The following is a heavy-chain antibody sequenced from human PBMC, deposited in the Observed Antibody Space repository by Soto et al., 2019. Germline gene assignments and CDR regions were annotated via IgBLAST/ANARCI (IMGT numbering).Heavy chain of an antibody. J-gene: IGHJ4*02. CDR2: IYTGGST. D-gene: IGHD3-10*01. CDR1: GGSISSYY. V-gene: IGHV4-4*07. CDR3: ARGPGGFGELSLDY. Sequence: QVQLQESGPGLVKPSETLSLTCTVSGGSISSYYWSWIRQPAGKGLEWIGRIYTGGSTNYNPSLKSRFPMSVDTSKNQFSMKMSSVTAADTAVYYCARGPGGFGELSLDYWGQGTLVTVSS.